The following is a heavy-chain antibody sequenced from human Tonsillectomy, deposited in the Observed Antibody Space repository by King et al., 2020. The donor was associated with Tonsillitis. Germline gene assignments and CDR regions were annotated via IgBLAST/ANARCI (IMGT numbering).Heavy chain of an antibody. CDR1: GFTFSSYA. CDR3: AKDVRVGGYYGSGSYADY. CDR2: ISGIGGST. Sequence: VQLVESGGGLVQPGGSLRLSCAASGFTFSSYAMRWVRQAPGKGLEWVSAISGIGGSTDYADSVKGRFTNSRDNSKNTLYLQMNSLRAEDTAVYYCAKDVRVGGYYGSGSYADYWGQGTLVTVSS. J-gene: IGHJ4*02. D-gene: IGHD3-10*01. V-gene: IGHV3-23*04.